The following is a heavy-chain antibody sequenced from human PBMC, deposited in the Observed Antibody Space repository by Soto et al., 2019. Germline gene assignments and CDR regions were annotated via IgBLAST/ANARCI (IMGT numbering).Heavy chain of an antibody. CDR1: GFTFSSYA. V-gene: IGHV3-23*01. J-gene: IGHJ6*02. CDR2: ISTSGGST. Sequence: EVQLLESGGCLVQPGGSLRLSCAASGFTFSSYAMSWVRQAPGKGLEWVSSISTSGGSTYYAGSVKGRFTISRDNSNNALYLQMNSLRAEDTAVYYCSLSDRYYGMDVWGLGTTVTVSS. CDR3: SLSDRYYGMDV.